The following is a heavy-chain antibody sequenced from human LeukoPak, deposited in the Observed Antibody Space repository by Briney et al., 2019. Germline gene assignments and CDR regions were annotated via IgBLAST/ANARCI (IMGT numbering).Heavy chain of an antibody. Sequence: EASVTVSCKASAYTFTSYAISWVRQAPGQGLGWMGWISASNGNTNYAQKLHGRVTMTTDTSTNTVYMELRSLRFDDTAVYYCARDLAGVVGVTAWFDPWGQGTLVTVSS. J-gene: IGHJ5*02. CDR1: AYTFTSYA. CDR2: ISASNGNT. V-gene: IGHV1-18*01. CDR3: ARDLAGVVGVTAWFDP. D-gene: IGHD1-26*01.